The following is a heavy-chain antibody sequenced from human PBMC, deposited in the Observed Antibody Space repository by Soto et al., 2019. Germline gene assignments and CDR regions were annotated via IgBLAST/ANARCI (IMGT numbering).Heavy chain of an antibody. CDR1: GGTFSNYA. CDR3: ARERSRSWYNHFYAMDV. J-gene: IGHJ6*02. CDR2: IIPTFGSS. D-gene: IGHD6-13*01. V-gene: IGHV1-69*06. Sequence: QVQLVQSGAEVEKPGSSVKVSCEASGGTFSNYAINWVRQAPGQGLEWMGGIIPTFGSSNYAQKFQGRVTITADKSTSTVYMELSSLRSEDTAVYYCARERSRSWYNHFYAMDVWGQGTTVTVSS.